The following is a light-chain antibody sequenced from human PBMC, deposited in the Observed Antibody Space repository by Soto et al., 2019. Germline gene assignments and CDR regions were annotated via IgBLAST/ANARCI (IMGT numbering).Light chain of an antibody. J-gene: IGKJ1*01. Sequence: NVLTQSPGTLSLSAGESATLSCRARQTVTSSHLPWYQQRPGQAPRLLIYAASSRATGIPDRFGGSGSGTDFTLTISRLEPEDFAVYYCHQHGSSPWTFGQGTKVEIK. CDR3: HQHGSSPWT. V-gene: IGKV3-20*01. CDR1: QTVTSSH. CDR2: AAS.